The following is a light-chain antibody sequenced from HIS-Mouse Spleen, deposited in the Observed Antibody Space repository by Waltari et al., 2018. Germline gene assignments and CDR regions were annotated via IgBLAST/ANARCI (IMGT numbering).Light chain of an antibody. V-gene: IGLV2-23*01. CDR1: SSAVGSYNL. J-gene: IGLJ3*02. Sequence: QSALTQPASVSRSPGQSITISCTGTSSAVGSYNLVSWYQQHPGKAPKLMIYEGSKRPSGVSNRFSGSKSGNTASLTISGLQAEDEADYYCCSYAGSSTLVFGGGTKLTVL. CDR3: CSYAGSSTLV. CDR2: EGS.